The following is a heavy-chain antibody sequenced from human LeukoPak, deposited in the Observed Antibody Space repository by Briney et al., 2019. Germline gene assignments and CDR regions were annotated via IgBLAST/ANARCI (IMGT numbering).Heavy chain of an antibody. CDR2: MNPNSGNT. Sequence: ASVKVSCKASGYTFTNYDINWVRQATGQGLEWMGWMNPNSGNTGYAQKFQGRVTITRNTSMSTAYMELRSLRSEDTAVYYCARRNGNWFDPLGPGNPGHRLL. CDR1: GYTFTNYD. J-gene: IGHJ5*02. D-gene: IGHD2-8*01. CDR3: ARRNGNWFDP. V-gene: IGHV1-8*03.